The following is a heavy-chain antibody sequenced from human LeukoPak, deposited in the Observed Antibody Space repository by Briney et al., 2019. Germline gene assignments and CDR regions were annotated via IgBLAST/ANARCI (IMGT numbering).Heavy chain of an antibody. V-gene: IGHV3-23*01. J-gene: IGHJ4*02. Sequence: GSLRLSCAASGFTFSSYAMSWVRQAPGKGLEWVSSISGSGDTTYYADSVRGRFTISRDNSRNTLYLQLNSLRAEDTAVYFCTVDTDYFEGLGFPRPALNDYWGQGTLVTVSS. D-gene: IGHD3-22*01. CDR2: ISGSGDTT. CDR3: TVDTDYFEGLGFPRPALNDY. CDR1: GFTFSSYA.